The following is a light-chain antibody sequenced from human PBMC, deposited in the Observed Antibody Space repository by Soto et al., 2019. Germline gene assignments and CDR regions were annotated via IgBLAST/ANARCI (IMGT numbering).Light chain of an antibody. V-gene: IGLV1-40*01. CDR2: GNS. CDR1: SSNIGAGYD. CDR3: QSYDSSLSAYV. Sequence: QSVLTQPPSVSGAPGRRVTISCTGCSSNIGAGYDVHWYQQLPGTAPKLLIYGNSNRPSGVPDRFSGSKSGTSASLAITGLQAEDEAYYYCQSYDSSLSAYVFGTGTKVTVL. J-gene: IGLJ1*01.